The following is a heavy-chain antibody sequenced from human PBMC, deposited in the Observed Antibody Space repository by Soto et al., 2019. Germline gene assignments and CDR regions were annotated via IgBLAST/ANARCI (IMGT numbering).Heavy chain of an antibody. CDR2: ITQDGREE. Sequence: EVPLVESGGGLVQPGGSLRLSCVDSGFTFSSDWMRWVRQAPVQGLAWVGTITQDGREENYADSVKGRFTISRDDAKNARELQRKSRRVEDTAVYYCARIAASGRGWDVWGQGTTVGGSS. V-gene: IGHV3-7*01. CDR1: GFTFSSDW. D-gene: IGHD6-13*01. CDR3: ARIAASGRGWDV. J-gene: IGHJ6*02.